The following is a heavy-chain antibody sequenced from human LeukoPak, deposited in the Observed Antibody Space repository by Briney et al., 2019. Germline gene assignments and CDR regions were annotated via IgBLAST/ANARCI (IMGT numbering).Heavy chain of an antibody. J-gene: IGHJ3*02. Sequence: PSETLSLTCTVSGVSISSYYWSWIRQPPGKGLEWIGYIYYSGSTNYNPSLKSRVTISVDTSKNQFSLKLSSVTAADTAVYYCARADYYGSGTLTFDIWGQGTMVTVSS. CDR1: GVSISSYY. CDR3: ARADYYGSGTLTFDI. V-gene: IGHV4-59*01. D-gene: IGHD3-10*01. CDR2: IYYSGST.